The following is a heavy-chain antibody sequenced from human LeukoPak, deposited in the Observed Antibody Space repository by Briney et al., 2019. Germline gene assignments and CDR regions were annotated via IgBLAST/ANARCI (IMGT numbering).Heavy chain of an antibody. CDR2: INHSGST. Sequence: PSETLSLTCAVYGGSFSGYYWSWIRQPPGKGLEWIGEINHSGSTNYNPSLKSRVTISVDTSKNQFSLKLSSVTAADTAVYYCARDLFYGDETGLDVWGQGTTVTVSS. CDR1: GGSFSGYY. V-gene: IGHV4-34*01. CDR3: ARDLFYGDETGLDV. J-gene: IGHJ6*02. D-gene: IGHD4-17*01.